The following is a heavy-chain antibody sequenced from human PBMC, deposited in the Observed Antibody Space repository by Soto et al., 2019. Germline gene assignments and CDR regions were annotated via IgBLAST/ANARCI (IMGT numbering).Heavy chain of an antibody. Sequence: QVQLVESGGGVVQPGRSLRLSCAASGFTFSSYAMHWVRQAPGKGLEWVAVISYDGSDKYYADSVKGRFTISRDNSKDTVYLQMNSLRAEDTAVYYCARDSSMVVVAPGYWGQGTLVTVSS. CDR1: GFTFSSYA. V-gene: IGHV3-30-3*01. D-gene: IGHD2-15*01. J-gene: IGHJ4*02. CDR2: ISYDGSDK. CDR3: ARDSSMVVVAPGY.